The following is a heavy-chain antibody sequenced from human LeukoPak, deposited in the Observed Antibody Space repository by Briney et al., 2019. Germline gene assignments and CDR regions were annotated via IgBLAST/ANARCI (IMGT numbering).Heavy chain of an antibody. CDR3: ARDFPYYYGSGSYSLGAFDI. Sequence: SETLSLTCTVSGGSVSSYYWSWIRQPPGKGLEWIGYIYYSGSTNYNPSLKSRVTISVDTSKNQFSLKLSSVTAADTAVYYCARDFPYYYGSGSYSLGAFDIWGQGTMVTVSS. CDR2: IYYSGST. J-gene: IGHJ3*02. D-gene: IGHD3-10*01. CDR1: GGSVSSYY. V-gene: IGHV4-59*02.